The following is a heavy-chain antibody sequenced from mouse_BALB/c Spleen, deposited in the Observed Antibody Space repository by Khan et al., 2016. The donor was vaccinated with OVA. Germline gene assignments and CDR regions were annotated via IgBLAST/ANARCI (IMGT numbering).Heavy chain of an antibody. J-gene: IGHJ4*01. Sequence: VELVESGPGLVAPSQSLSITCTVSGFSLSRYNVHWVRQPPGKGLEWLGMIWGGGGTDYNSTLKSRLSIRKDNSKSQVLLKMNSLQTDDTAMYYCARAYSRYDGYYSMDYWGQGTSVTVSA. D-gene: IGHD2-14*01. CDR3: ARAYSRYDGYYSMDY. CDR2: IWGGGGT. CDR1: GFSLSRYN. V-gene: IGHV2-6-4*01.